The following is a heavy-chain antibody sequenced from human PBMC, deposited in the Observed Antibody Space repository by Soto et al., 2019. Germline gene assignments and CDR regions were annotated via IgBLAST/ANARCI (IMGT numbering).Heavy chain of an antibody. CDR1: GRSISSGGYY. D-gene: IGHD2-8*02. CDR3: ARDKITGLFDY. J-gene: IGHJ4*02. V-gene: IGHV4-39*07. Sequence: SETLSLTCTVSGRSISSGGYYWTWIRQPPGTGLEWIGEINHSGSTNYTPSLKSRVTISVDTSKNQFSLKLTSVTAAETAVYYCARDKITGLFDYWGQGTLVTVSS. CDR2: INHSGST.